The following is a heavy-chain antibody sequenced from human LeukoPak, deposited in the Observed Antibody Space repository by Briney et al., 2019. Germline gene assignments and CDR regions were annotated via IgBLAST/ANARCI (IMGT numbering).Heavy chain of an antibody. Sequence: GASVKVSCKASGYTFTCYYMHWVRQAPGQGLEWMGRINPNSGGTNYAQKFQGRVTMTRDTSISTAYMELSRLRSDDTAVYYCARAHSSSSFYYFDHWGQGTLVTVSS. J-gene: IGHJ4*02. CDR2: INPNSGGT. D-gene: IGHD6-6*01. CDR1: GYTFTCYY. CDR3: ARAHSSSSFYYFDH. V-gene: IGHV1-2*06.